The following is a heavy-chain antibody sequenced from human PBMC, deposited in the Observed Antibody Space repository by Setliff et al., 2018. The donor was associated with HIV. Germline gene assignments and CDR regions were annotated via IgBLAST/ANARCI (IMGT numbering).Heavy chain of an antibody. CDR3: AREIQVVYTGGHYFYGMDV. D-gene: IGHD3-16*01. CDR1: GFIFSSHD. J-gene: IGHJ6*02. CDR2: IGTGGDT. Sequence: PGGSLRLSCEASGFIFSSHDFHWVRQAAGQGLEWVSAIGTGGDTYYVDSVKGRFTISRDNARNSLYLQMNNLGAGDTAVYYCAREIQVVYTGGHYFYGMDVRGQGTAVTVSS. V-gene: IGHV3-13*01.